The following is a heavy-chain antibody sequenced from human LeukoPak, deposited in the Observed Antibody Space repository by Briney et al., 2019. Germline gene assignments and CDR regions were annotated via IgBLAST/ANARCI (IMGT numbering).Heavy chain of an antibody. J-gene: IGHJ4*02. Sequence: QPGGSLRLSCAASGFTFSSYAMHWVRQAPGKGLEWVAVISYDGSNKYYADSVKGRFTISRDNSKNTLYLQMNSLRAEDTAVYYCARDREAYCGGDCYIDYWGQGTLVTVSS. V-gene: IGHV3-30*04. D-gene: IGHD2-21*02. CDR1: GFTFSSYA. CDR2: ISYDGSNK. CDR3: ARDREAYCGGDCYIDY.